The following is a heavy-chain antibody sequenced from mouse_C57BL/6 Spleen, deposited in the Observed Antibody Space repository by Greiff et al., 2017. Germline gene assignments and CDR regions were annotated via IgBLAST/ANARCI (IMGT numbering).Heavy chain of an antibody. CDR3: AIAFITTVVAQGYWYFDV. CDR1: GYTFTGYW. CDR2: ILPGSGST. Sequence: QVQLQQSGAELMKPGASVKLSCKATGYTFTGYWIEWVKQRPGHGLEWIGEILPGSGSTNYNEKFKGKATFTADTSSNTAYMQLSSLTTEDSAIYYCAIAFITTVVAQGYWYFDVWGTGTTVTVSS. J-gene: IGHJ1*03. D-gene: IGHD1-1*01. V-gene: IGHV1-9*01.